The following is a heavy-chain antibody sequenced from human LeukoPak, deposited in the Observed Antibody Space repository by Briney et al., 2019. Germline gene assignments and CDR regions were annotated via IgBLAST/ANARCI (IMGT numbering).Heavy chain of an antibody. D-gene: IGHD6-19*01. J-gene: IGHJ4*02. CDR2: FKTKYHQV. CDR3: ARDIEWLVVFWFDY. CDR1: GFTFSDYA. V-gene: IGHV3-23*01. Sequence: GGSLRLSCVASGFTFSDYAMNWVRQAPGKGLEWVSTFKTKYHQVYYADSVKGRFTISRDNSKNTLYLQMNSLRAEDTAVYYCARDIEWLVVFWFDYWGQGTLVTVSS.